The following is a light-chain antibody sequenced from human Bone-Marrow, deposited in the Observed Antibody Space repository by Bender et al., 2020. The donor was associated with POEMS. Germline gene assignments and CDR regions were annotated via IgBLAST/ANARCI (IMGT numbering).Light chain of an antibody. CDR1: DLGDKY. V-gene: IGLV3-1*01. Sequence: SYEVTQPPSVSVSPGQTASITCSGDDLGDKYVAWFQQKPGQSPVLVIYQDTKRPSGIPVRFSGSNSGNTATLTISGTQAMDEADYYCQEWETYYVIFCGGTKLTV. CDR3: QEWETYYVI. J-gene: IGLJ2*01. CDR2: QDT.